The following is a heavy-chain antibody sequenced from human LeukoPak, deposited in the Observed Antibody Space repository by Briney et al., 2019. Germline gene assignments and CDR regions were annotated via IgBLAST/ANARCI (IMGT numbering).Heavy chain of an antibody. D-gene: IGHD6-19*01. CDR3: ARAPRNRIAVAGTSTHYY. CDR2: INTNTGNP. J-gene: IGHJ4*02. Sequence: GASVKVSCKVSGYTLTELSMHWVRQAPGQGLEWMGWINTNTGNPTYAQGFTGRFVFSLDTSVSTAYLQISSLKAEDTAVYYCARAPRNRIAVAGTSTHYYWGQGTLVTVSS. V-gene: IGHV7-4-1*02. CDR1: GYTLTELS.